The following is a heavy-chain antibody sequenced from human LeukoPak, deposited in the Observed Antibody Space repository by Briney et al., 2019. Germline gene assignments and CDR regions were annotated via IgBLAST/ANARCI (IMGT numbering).Heavy chain of an antibody. V-gene: IGHV3-21*01. J-gene: IGHJ4*02. D-gene: IGHD3-9*01. CDR3: AKDLGLVMPVIDY. CDR2: ISSSSSYI. CDR1: GFTFSSYS. Sequence: GGSLRLSCAASGFTFSSYSMNWVRQAPGKGLEWVSSISSSSSYIYYADSVKGRFTISRDNAKNTLYLQMNSLRAEDTAVYYCAKDLGLVMPVIDYWGQGTLVTVSS.